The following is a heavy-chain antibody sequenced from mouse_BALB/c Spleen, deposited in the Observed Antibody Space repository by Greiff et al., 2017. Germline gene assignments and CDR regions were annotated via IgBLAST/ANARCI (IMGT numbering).Heavy chain of an antibody. D-gene: IGHD1-2*01. CDR2: ISSGSSTI. CDR3: AQAGTTANYGY. V-gene: IGHV5-17*02. Sequence: DVKLVESGGGLVQPGGSRKLSCAASGFTFSSFGMHWVRQAPEKGLEWVAYISSGSSTIYYADTVKGRFTISRDNPKNTLFLQMTSLRSEDTAMYYCAQAGTTANYGYWGQGTTLTVSS. J-gene: IGHJ2*01. CDR1: GFTFSSFG.